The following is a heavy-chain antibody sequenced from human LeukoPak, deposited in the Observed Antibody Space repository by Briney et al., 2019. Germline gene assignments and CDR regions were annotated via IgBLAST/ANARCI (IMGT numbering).Heavy chain of an antibody. V-gene: IGHV1-8*01. CDR2: MNPNSGNT. CDR3: AFPAPPLYSSSWYDNY. D-gene: IGHD6-13*01. J-gene: IGHJ4*02. CDR1: GYTFTSYD. Sequence: ASVKVSCKASGYTFTSYDINWVRQATGQGLEWMGWMNPNSGNTGYAQKFQGRVTMTRNTSISTAYMELSSLRSEDTAVYYCAFPAPPLYSSSWYDNYWGQGTLVTVSS.